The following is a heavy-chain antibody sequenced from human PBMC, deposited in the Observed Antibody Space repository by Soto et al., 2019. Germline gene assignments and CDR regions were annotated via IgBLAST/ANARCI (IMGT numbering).Heavy chain of an antibody. Sequence: LRLSCAASGSTFSNAWMSWVRQAPGKGLEWVGRIKSKTDGGTTDYAAPVKGRFTISRDDSKNTLYLQMNSLKTEDTAVYYCTADRHYDFWGGYYADFDYWGQGTLVTVSS. V-gene: IGHV3-15*01. D-gene: IGHD3-3*01. CDR1: GSTFSNAW. CDR2: IKSKTDGGTT. CDR3: TADRHYDFWGGYYADFDY. J-gene: IGHJ4*02.